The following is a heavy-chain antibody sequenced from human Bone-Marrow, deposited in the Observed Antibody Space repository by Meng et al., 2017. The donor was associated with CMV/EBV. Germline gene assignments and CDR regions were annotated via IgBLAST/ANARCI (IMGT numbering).Heavy chain of an antibody. CDR1: GFTFSDHY. D-gene: IGHD1-26*01. V-gene: IGHV3-72*01. CDR3: ARVAGVYWGYGMDV. Sequence: GESLKISCAASGFTFSDHYMDWVRQPPGKGLEWVGRIRNKANSYTTEYAASVKGRFTISRDDSKNSLFLQMNSLKTEDTAVYHCARVAGVYWGYGMDVWGQGATVTVPS. CDR2: IRNKANSYTT. J-gene: IGHJ6*02.